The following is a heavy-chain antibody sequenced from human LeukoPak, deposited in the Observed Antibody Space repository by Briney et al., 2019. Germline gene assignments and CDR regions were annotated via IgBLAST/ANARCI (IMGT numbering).Heavy chain of an antibody. Sequence: GTSLRLSCAASGFTFSSYAMHWVRQAPGKGLEWVAVISYDGSNKYYADSVKGRFTISRDNSKNTLYLQVNSLRAEDTAVYYCATVDYGDSDYWGQGTLVTVSS. CDR1: GFTFSSYA. CDR2: ISYDGSNK. CDR3: ATVDYGDSDY. V-gene: IGHV3-30-3*01. D-gene: IGHD4-17*01. J-gene: IGHJ4*02.